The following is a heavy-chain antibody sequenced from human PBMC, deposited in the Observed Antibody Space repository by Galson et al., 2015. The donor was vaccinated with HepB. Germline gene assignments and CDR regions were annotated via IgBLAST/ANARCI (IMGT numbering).Heavy chain of an antibody. D-gene: IGHD6-19*01. Sequence: SETLSLTCTVSGGSISSYYWSWIRQPPGKGLEWIGYIYYSGSTNYNPSLKSRVTISVDTSKNQFSLKLSSVTAADTAVYYCARGYSSGLKPLYYFDYWGQGTLVTVSS. V-gene: IGHV4-59*01. CDR2: IYYSGST. CDR3: ARGYSSGLKPLYYFDY. J-gene: IGHJ4*02. CDR1: GGSISSYY.